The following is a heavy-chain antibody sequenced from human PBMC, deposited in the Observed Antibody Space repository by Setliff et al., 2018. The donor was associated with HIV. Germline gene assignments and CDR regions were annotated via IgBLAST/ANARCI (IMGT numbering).Heavy chain of an antibody. V-gene: IGHV4-39*07. CDR1: GGSITSRRYY. Sequence: PSETLSLTCTVSGGSITSRRYYWGWIRQPPGKGLEWIGNIYYSGSTYSNPSLKSRVTISVDTSKNQFSLRVSSVTAADTAVYYCARGIAAAGIYYYYYMDVWGKGTTVTVSS. CDR2: IYYSGST. CDR3: ARGIAAAGIYYYYYMDV. D-gene: IGHD6-13*01. J-gene: IGHJ6*03.